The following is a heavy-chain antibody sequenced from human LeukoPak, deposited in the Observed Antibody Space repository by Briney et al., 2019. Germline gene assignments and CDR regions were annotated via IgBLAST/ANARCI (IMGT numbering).Heavy chain of an antibody. Sequence: GGSQRLSCTASGFTFSKYGMHWVRQAPGKGLEWVAVIWFDGSNRNHADSVKGRFTISRDNSKNTLYLQMNSLRVEDTAVYFCVRDYCSGGSCYENNWFDPWGQGTLVTVSS. J-gene: IGHJ5*02. CDR3: VRDYCSGGSCYENNWFDP. CDR1: GFTFSKYG. D-gene: IGHD2-15*01. V-gene: IGHV3-33*01. CDR2: IWFDGSNR.